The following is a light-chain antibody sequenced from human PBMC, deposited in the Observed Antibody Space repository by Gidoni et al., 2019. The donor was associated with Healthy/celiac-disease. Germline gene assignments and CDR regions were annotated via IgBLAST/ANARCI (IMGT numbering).Light chain of an antibody. CDR2: AAS. V-gene: IGKV1-NL1*01. Sequence: DIQMTQSPSSLSASVGDRVTITCRASQGISNSLAWYQQKPGKAPKLLLYAASRLESGVPSRFSGSGSGTDYTLTISSLQPEDFATYYCQQYYSTLVGTFGQXTKVEIK. CDR3: QQYYSTLVGT. J-gene: IGKJ1*01. CDR1: QGISNS.